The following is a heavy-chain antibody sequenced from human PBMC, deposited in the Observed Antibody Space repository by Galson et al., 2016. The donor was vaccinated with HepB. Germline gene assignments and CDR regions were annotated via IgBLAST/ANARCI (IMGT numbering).Heavy chain of an antibody. CDR3: ASSSGSGYALVV. CDR2: ISHSGTT. V-gene: IGHV4-4*02. J-gene: IGHJ6*02. Sequence: SETLSLTCAVSGGPIGDTPWWTWVRQPPGKGLEWVGEISHSGTTNYSASLKSRLTISVDKSKRHFSLNLTSVTAAATAVYYCASSSGSGYALVVWGQGTTVTVSS. CDR1: GGPIGDTPW. D-gene: IGHD3-10*01.